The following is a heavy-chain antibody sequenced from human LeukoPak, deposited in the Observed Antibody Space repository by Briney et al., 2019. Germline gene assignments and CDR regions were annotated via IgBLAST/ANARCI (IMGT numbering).Heavy chain of an antibody. CDR1: GYTFTSYD. Sequence: ASVKVSCKASGYTFTSYDINWVRQATGQGLEWMGWISAYNGNTNYAQKLQGRVTMTTDTSTSTAYMELRSLRSDDTAVYYCARDNFLSVRRYFDWLLGYWGQGTLVTVSS. V-gene: IGHV1-18*01. J-gene: IGHJ4*02. D-gene: IGHD3-9*01. CDR2: ISAYNGNT. CDR3: ARDNFLSVRRYFDWLLGY.